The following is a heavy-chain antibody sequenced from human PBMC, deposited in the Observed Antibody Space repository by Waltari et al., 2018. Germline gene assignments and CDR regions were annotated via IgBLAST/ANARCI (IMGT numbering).Heavy chain of an antibody. Sequence: QLQLQESGPGLVKPSETLSLTCTVSGGSISSSSYYWGWIRKPPGKGLEWIGSIYYSGSTYYNPALKSRVTISVDTSKNQFSLKLSSVTAADTAVYYCARRGGSYPGYYFDYWGQGTLVTVSS. V-gene: IGHV4-39*01. J-gene: IGHJ4*02. CDR3: ARRGGSYPGYYFDY. CDR1: GGSISSSSYY. D-gene: IGHD1-26*01. CDR2: IYYSGST.